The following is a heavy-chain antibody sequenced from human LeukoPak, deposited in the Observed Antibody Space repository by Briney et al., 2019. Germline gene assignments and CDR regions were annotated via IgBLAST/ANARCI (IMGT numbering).Heavy chain of an antibody. CDR2: IYYSGSI. CDR3: ASYHFRGGTSHYLDY. CDR1: GASISSYY. Sequence: PKTLSLTRTVSGASISSYYWSWIRQPPGKGLEWMEYIYYSGSINYDASVKSRVTISLDASKNQLSLKLSSVTAADTAVYYCASYHFRGGTSHYLDYWGLGTLVTVSS. D-gene: IGHD3-10*01. V-gene: IGHV4-59*01. J-gene: IGHJ4*02.